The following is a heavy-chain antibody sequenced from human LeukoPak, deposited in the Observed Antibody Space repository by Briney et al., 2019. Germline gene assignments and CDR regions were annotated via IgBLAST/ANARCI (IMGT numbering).Heavy chain of an antibody. CDR1: GFTFDDYA. CDR2: ISWNSGSI. J-gene: IGHJ4*02. D-gene: IGHD3-22*01. CDR3: AKDYDSSGYYSSFDY. Sequence: PGGSLRLSCAASGFTFDDYAMHWVRQAPGKGLEWVSGISWNSGSIGYADSVKGRFTISRDNAKNSLYLQMNSLRAEDTALYYCAKDYDSSGYYSSFDYWGQGTLVTVSS. V-gene: IGHV3-9*01.